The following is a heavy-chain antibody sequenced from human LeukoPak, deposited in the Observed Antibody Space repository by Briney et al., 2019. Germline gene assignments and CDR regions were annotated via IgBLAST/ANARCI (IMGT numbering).Heavy chain of an antibody. CDR2: IYYSGST. D-gene: IGHD5-24*01. V-gene: IGHV4-39*07. J-gene: IGHJ4*02. Sequence: SETLSLTCTVSGGSINTNNYYWGWIRQPPGKGLEWIATIYYSGSTYYNPSLKSRVTISVDTSKNQFSLKLSSVTAADTAVYYCARAQSNQMATKIWGQGTLVTVSS. CDR3: ARAQSNQMATKI. CDR1: GGSINTNNYY.